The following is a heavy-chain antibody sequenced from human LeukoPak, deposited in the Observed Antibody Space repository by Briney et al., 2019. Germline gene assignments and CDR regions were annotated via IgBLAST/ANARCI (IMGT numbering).Heavy chain of an antibody. V-gene: IGHV3-7*01. J-gene: IGHJ4*02. D-gene: IGHD5-18*01. CDR2: IKEDGTET. CDR3: ARDLAYSRLDY. Sequence: GSLRLSCAASGFMFSSNWMSWVRLAPGKGLEWVANIKEDGTETYYVDSVKGRFTISRDNAENSLYLQMNSLRVEDTAFYYCARDLAYSRLDYWGQGMLVTVSS. CDR1: GFMFSSNW.